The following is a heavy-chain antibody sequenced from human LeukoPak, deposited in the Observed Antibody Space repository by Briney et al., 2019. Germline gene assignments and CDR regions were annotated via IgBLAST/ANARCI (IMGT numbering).Heavy chain of an antibody. CDR1: GFSFSGYT. Sequence: GGSLRLSCAASGFSFSGYTMNWVRQAPGKGLEWVAYVSGGGDTITYADSVKGRFTISRDNAKNSLFLQMSSLRVEDTAVYYCVRDYKWAFDYWGQGTPVTVSS. V-gene: IGHV3-48*01. CDR2: VSGGGDTI. CDR3: VRDYKWAFDY. D-gene: IGHD1-20*01. J-gene: IGHJ4*02.